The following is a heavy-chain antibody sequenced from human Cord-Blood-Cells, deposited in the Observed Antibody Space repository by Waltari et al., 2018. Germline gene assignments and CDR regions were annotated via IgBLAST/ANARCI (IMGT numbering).Heavy chain of an antibody. CDR1: GGSISSSSYY. J-gene: IGHJ4*02. Sequence: QLQLQESGPGLVKPSETLSLTCTVSGGSISSSSYYWGWFRQPPGKGLEWIGSIYYSGSTYYNPSLKSRVTISVDTSKNQFSLKLSSVTAADTAVYYCAGFYYYGSGSYFDYWGQGTLVTVSS. D-gene: IGHD3-10*01. CDR3: AGFYYYGSGSYFDY. V-gene: IGHV4-39*01. CDR2: IYYSGST.